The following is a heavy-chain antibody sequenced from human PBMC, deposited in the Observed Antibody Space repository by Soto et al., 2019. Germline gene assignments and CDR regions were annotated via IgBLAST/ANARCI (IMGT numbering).Heavy chain of an antibody. CDR3: AKDSYFPSYDSSGYPCFDY. J-gene: IGHJ4*02. CDR2: ISGSGGST. D-gene: IGHD3-22*01. CDR1: GFTFSSYA. Sequence: PGGSLRLSCAASGFTFSSYAMSWVRQAPGKGLEWVSAISGSGGSTYYADSVKGRFTISRDNSKNTLYLQMNSLRAEDTAVYYCAKDSYFPSYDSSGYPCFDYWSQGTLVTVSS. V-gene: IGHV3-23*01.